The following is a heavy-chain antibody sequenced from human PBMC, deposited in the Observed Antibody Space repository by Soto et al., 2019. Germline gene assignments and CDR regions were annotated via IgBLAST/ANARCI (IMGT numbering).Heavy chain of an antibody. CDR1: GFTFSSYG. Sequence: PGGSLRLSCAASGFTFSSYGMHWVRQAPGKGLEWVAVISYDGSNKYYADSVKGRFTISRDNSKNTLYLQMNSLRAEDMAVYYCAKASTMIVVVSYYFDYWGQGTLVTVSS. J-gene: IGHJ4*02. CDR3: AKASTMIVVVSYYFDY. D-gene: IGHD3-22*01. CDR2: ISYDGSNK. V-gene: IGHV3-30*18.